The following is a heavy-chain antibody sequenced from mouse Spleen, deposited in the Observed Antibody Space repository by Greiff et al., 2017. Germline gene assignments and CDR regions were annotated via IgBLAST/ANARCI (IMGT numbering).Heavy chain of an antibody. Sequence: VQLQQSGPELVKPGASVKISCKASGYSFTGYYMNWVKQSPEKSLEWIGEINPSTGGTTYNQKFKAKATLTVDKSSSTAYMQLKSLTSEDSAVYYCEKDYGGFAYWGQGTLVTVSA. CDR3: EKDYGGFAY. CDR2: INPSTGGT. V-gene: IGHV1-42*01. CDR1: GYSFTGYY. D-gene: IGHD1-1*02. J-gene: IGHJ3*01.